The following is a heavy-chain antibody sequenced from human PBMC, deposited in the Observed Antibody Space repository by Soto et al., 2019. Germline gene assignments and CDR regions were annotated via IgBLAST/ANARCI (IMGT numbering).Heavy chain of an antibody. D-gene: IGHD1-1*01. Sequence: EVQLVESGGGLVMPGGSLRLSCIASGFSFSTYSMNWVRQAPGKGLEWVSSIRRSGDYTYYSDSLKGRFTISRDNAKNSLNRKMTSQRTEDTGVNYCAIATSLGGMDVWGQGTTVTVSS. J-gene: IGHJ6*02. CDR1: GFSFSTYS. CDR3: AIATSLGGMDV. V-gene: IGHV3-21*01. CDR2: IRRSGDYT.